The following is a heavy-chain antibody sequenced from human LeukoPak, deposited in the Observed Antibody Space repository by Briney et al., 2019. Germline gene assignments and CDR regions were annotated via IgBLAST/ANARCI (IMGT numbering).Heavy chain of an antibody. Sequence: GGSLRLSCAASGFTFSSYGMHWVRQAPGKGLEWVAVISYDGSNKYYADSVKGRFTISRDNSKNTLYLQMNSLRAEDTAVYYCAKDATRYCSSTSCYVSDYWGQGTLVTVSS. D-gene: IGHD2-2*01. CDR3: AKDATRYCSSTSCYVSDY. J-gene: IGHJ4*02. CDR1: GFTFSSYG. CDR2: ISYDGSNK. V-gene: IGHV3-30*18.